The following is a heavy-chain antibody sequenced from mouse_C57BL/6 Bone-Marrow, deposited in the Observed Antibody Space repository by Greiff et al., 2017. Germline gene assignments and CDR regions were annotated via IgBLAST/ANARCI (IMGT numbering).Heavy chain of an antibody. CDR1: GYAFSSSW. Sequence: QVQLQQSGPELVKPGASVKISCKASGYAFSSSWMNWVKQRPGKGLEWIGRIYPGDGDTNYNGKFKGKATLTAEKSSSTAYMQLSSLTSEDSAVYFCALWYYYGSSSDYWGQGTTLTVSS. V-gene: IGHV1-82*01. D-gene: IGHD1-1*01. CDR2: IYPGDGDT. CDR3: ALWYYYGSSSDY. J-gene: IGHJ2*01.